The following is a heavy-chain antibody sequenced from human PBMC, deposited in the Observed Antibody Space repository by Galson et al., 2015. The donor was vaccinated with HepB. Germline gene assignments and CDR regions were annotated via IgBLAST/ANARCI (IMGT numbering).Heavy chain of an antibody. CDR1: GYTLTELS. CDR2: FDPEDGET. Sequence: SVKVSCKVSGYTLTELSMHWVRQAPGKGLEWMGGFDPEDGETIYAQKFQGRVTMTEDTSTDTAYMELSSLRSEDTAVYYCATIFSSSSWPDYWGQGTLVTVSS. D-gene: IGHD6-13*01. J-gene: IGHJ4*02. CDR3: ATIFSSSSWPDY. V-gene: IGHV1-24*01.